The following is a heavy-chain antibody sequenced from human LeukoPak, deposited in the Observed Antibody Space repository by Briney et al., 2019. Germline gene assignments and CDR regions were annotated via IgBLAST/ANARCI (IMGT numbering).Heavy chain of an antibody. CDR1: GGSISSYY. D-gene: IGHD6-13*01. Sequence: PSETLSLTCTVSGGSISSYYWSWIRQPPGKGLEWIGYIYYSGSTYYNPSLKSRVTISVDTSKNQFSLKLSSVTAADTAVYYCARLSSSWPYYYMDVWGKGTTVTISS. J-gene: IGHJ6*03. CDR3: ARLSSSWPYYYMDV. CDR2: IYYSGST. V-gene: IGHV4-59*04.